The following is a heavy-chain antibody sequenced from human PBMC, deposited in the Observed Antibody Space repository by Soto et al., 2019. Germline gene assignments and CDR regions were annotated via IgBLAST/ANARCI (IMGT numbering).Heavy chain of an antibody. CDR1: GFTFSTHA. Sequence: QVQLVESGGGVVQPGRSLRLSCAASGFTFSTHAMHWVRQAPGKGLECVAIVSFDGSNKYYADSVEGRFTISRDNSKNTLYLQMSGLTPVGTAVYYCARDQTGITTTGGGRIDHWGQGTLVTVSS. CDR2: VSFDGSNK. V-gene: IGHV3-30-3*01. CDR3: ARDQTGITTTGGGRIDH. D-gene: IGHD1-20*01. J-gene: IGHJ4*02.